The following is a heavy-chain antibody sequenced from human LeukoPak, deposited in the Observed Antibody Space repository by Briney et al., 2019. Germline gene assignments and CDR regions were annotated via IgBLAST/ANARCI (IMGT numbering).Heavy chain of an antibody. J-gene: IGHJ3*02. CDR2: IYYSGNT. V-gene: IGHV4-59*01. CDR3: APRGSPDVFNI. D-gene: IGHD3-16*01. Sequence: PSETLSLTCTVSGDSISSYYWSWIRQPPGKGLEWIGYIYYSGNTNYNPPLKSRVTISVDTSKNQFSLKLSSVTAADTAVYYCAPRGSPDVFNIGAKGKMVPF. CDR1: GDSISSYY.